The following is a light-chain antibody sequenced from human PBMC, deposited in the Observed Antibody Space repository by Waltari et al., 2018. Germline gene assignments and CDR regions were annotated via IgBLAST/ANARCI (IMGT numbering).Light chain of an antibody. V-gene: IGKV1D-12*01. Sequence: DIQMTQSPSSVSASVGDRVTIPCRASQGISSWLVWYKQKPGKAPKRLIYAASNLQRCVPARFSGSGSVTEFTLTISSLQPEDFATYYCQQANSFPITFGQGTRLEIK. J-gene: IGKJ5*01. CDR3: QQANSFPIT. CDR1: QGISSW. CDR2: AAS.